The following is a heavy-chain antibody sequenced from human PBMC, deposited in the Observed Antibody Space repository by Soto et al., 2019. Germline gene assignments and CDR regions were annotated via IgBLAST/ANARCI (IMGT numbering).Heavy chain of an antibody. J-gene: IGHJ4*02. CDR2: ISYSGST. CDR3: ARGVTGVVDAIPLYG. D-gene: IGHD2-8*02. Sequence: QVQLQGSGPGLVKPSQTLSLTCAVSGGSISSGGSYWNWIRQHPGKGLEWIGSISYSGSTYYNPSLDSRVTIXXDXSXXQFSLKLSSVTAADTAVYYCARGVTGVVDAIPLYGWGQGTLVTVSS. V-gene: IGHV4-31*11. CDR1: GGSISSGGSY.